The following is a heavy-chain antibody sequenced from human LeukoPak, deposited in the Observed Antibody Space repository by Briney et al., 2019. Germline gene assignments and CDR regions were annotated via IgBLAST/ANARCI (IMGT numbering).Heavy chain of an antibody. CDR1: GGSISSYY. CDR3: ATVLMGFNYGSPGANYFYGMDV. V-gene: IGHV4-59*01. CDR2: ISYSGST. D-gene: IGHD3-10*01. J-gene: IGHJ6*02. Sequence: SETLSLTCTVSGGSISSYYWSWMRQPPGKGLEWIGYISYSGSTRYNPSLKSRVTISKDTSKNLFSLKLSSVIAADTAVYYCATVLMGFNYGSPGANYFYGMDVWGPGTTVTVSS.